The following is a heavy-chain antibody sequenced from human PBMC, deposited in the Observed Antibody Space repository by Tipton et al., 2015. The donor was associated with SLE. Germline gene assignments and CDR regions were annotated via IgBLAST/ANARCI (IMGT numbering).Heavy chain of an antibody. CDR1: GYSISSGYY. CDR3: ARSDYDFWSGHWAVNWFDP. CDR2: IYYSGST. D-gene: IGHD3-3*01. V-gene: IGHV4-38-2*02. Sequence: TLSLTCTVSGYSISSGYYWGWIRQPPGKGLEWIGYIYYSGSTYYNPSLMSRVTISVDTSKNQFSLNLSSLTAADTAVYFCARSDYDFWSGHWAVNWFDPWGQGTLVTVSS. J-gene: IGHJ5*02.